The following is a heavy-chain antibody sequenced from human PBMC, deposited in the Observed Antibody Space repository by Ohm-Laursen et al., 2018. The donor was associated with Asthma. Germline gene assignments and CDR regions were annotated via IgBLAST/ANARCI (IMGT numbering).Heavy chain of an antibody. V-gene: IGHV3-30*18. CDR1: GFTFSSYG. CDR3: AKPPMSWQYYYYGMDV. D-gene: IGHD3-22*01. CDR2: ISYDGSNK. Sequence: SLRLSCAASGFTFSSYGMHWVRQAPGKGLEWVAVISYDGSNKYYADSVKGRFTISRDNSKNTLYLQMNSLRAEDTAVYYCAKPPMSWQYYYYGMDVWGQGTTVTVSS. J-gene: IGHJ6*02.